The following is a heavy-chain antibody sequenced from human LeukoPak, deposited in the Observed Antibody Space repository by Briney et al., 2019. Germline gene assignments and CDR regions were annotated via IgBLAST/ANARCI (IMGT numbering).Heavy chain of an antibody. Sequence: GASVKVSCKASGYTFTGYYMHWVRQAPGQGLEWMGWMNPNSGNTGYAQKFQGRVTMTRNTSISTAYMELSSLRSEDTAVYYCARGDWAPEYWGQGTLVTVSS. D-gene: IGHD3-9*01. CDR3: ARGDWAPEY. J-gene: IGHJ4*02. CDR2: MNPNSGNT. CDR1: GYTFTGYY. V-gene: IGHV1-8*02.